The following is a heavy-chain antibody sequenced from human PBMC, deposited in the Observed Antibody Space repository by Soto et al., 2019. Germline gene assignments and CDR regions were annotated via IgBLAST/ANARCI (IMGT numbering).Heavy chain of an antibody. V-gene: IGHV3-7*01. CDR1: GFMFGTYW. D-gene: IGHD3-22*01. CDR3: VRATLSCGHYYFRGLEV. CDR2: IKHDGNEK. Sequence: GGSLRLSCAATGFMFGTYWMSWVRQAPGKGLEWVANIKHDGNEKYYADSVKGRFTVSRDNVKNFLHLQMSSLRGDDTGVYFCVRATLSCGHYYFRGLEVWGQGTTVTVSS. J-gene: IGHJ6*02.